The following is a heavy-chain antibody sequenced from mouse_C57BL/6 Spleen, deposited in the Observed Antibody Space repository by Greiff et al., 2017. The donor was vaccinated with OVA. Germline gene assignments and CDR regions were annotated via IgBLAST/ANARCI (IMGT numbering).Heavy chain of an antibody. Sequence: VQLQQPGAELVRPGSSVKLSCKASGYTFTSYWMHWVKQRPIQGLEWIGNIDPSDSETHYNQQFKDKATLTVDKSSSTAYMQLSSLTSEDSAGYYCARPGSPYYAMDYWGQGTSVTVSS. CDR2: IDPSDSET. CDR3: ARPGSPYYAMDY. V-gene: IGHV1-52*01. J-gene: IGHJ4*01. CDR1: GYTFTSYW.